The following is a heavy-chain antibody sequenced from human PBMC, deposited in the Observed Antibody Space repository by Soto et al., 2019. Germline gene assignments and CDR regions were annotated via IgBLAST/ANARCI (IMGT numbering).Heavy chain of an antibody. CDR2: IIPIFGTA. CDR1: GVTFSSYA. J-gene: IGHJ5*02. V-gene: IGHV1-69*06. Sequence: AAVKVSCKASGVTFSSYAISWVRQAPGQGLEWMGGIIPIFGTANYAQKFQGRVTITADKSTSTADMELSSLRSEDTAVYYCVAQYDRFYYPWGQGTLVTVSS. CDR3: VAQYDRFYYP. D-gene: IGHD3-22*01.